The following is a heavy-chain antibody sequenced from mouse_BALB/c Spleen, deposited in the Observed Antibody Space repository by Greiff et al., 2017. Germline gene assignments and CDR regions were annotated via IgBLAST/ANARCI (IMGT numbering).Heavy chain of an antibody. Sequence: EVKLMESGAELVRSGASVKLSCTASGFNIKDYYMHWVKQRPEQGLEWIGWIDPENGDTEYAPKFQGKATMTADTSSNTAYLQLSSLTSEDTAVYYCNGGAARATYYYAMDYWGQGTSVTVSS. CDR3: NGGAARATYYYAMDY. J-gene: IGHJ4*01. V-gene: IGHV14-4*02. CDR2: IDPENGDT. D-gene: IGHD3-1*01. CDR1: GFNIKDYY.